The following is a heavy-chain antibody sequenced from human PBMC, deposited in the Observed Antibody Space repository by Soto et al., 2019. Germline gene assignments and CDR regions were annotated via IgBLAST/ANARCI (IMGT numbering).Heavy chain of an antibody. Sequence: SVKVSCKASGGTFSSYSISWVRQAPGQGLEWMGGIIPIFGTANYAQKFQGRVTITADESTSAAYMELSSLRSEDTAVYYCARDQDILTGPGAFDIWGQGTMVTVSS. CDR3: ARDQDILTGPGAFDI. D-gene: IGHD3-9*01. V-gene: IGHV1-69*13. CDR1: GGTFSSYS. CDR2: IIPIFGTA. J-gene: IGHJ3*02.